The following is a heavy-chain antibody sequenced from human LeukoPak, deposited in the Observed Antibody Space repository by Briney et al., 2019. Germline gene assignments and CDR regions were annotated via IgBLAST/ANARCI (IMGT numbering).Heavy chain of an antibody. CDR1: GYSISSGYY. CDR2: IYHSGST. Sequence: PSETLSLTCTVSGYSISSGYYWGWIRQPPGKGLEWIGSIYHSGSTYYNPSLKSRVTISVDTSKHQFSLKLSSVTAADTAVYYCARAISTVAGGGTFDYWGQGTLVTVSS. D-gene: IGHD6-19*01. V-gene: IGHV4-38-2*02. J-gene: IGHJ4*02. CDR3: ARAISTVAGGGTFDY.